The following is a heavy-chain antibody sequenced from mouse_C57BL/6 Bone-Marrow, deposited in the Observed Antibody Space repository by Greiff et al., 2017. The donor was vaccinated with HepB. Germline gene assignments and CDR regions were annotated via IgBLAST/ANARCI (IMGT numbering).Heavy chain of an antibody. D-gene: IGHD2-4*01. V-gene: IGHV1-47*01. J-gene: IGHJ4*01. CDR1: GYTFTTYP. CDR3: ARSFYDYDGEVYAMDY. Sequence: QVHVKQSGAELVKPGASVKMSCKASGYTFTTYPIEWMKQNHGKSLEWIGNFHPYNDDTKYNEKFKGKATLTVEKSSSTVYLELSRLTSDDSAVYYCARSFYDYDGEVYAMDYWGQGTSVTVSS. CDR2: FHPYNDDT.